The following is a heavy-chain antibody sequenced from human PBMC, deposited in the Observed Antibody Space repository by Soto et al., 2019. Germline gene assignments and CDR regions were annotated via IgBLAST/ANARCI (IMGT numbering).Heavy chain of an antibody. CDR2: IFYSGST. Sequence: QLQLLESGPGLVKASETLSLTCSVSGGSISTSRSYWAWIRQPPGKGLVWLANIFYSGSTFYNPSLASRVSVSVDTSKNEFSLKLRSVTAADTAVYYCARQPTTGGTDLWFDPWGQGTLVTVSS. CDR3: ARQPTTGGTDLWFDP. V-gene: IGHV4-39*01. J-gene: IGHJ5*02. D-gene: IGHD6-13*01. CDR1: GGSISTSRSY.